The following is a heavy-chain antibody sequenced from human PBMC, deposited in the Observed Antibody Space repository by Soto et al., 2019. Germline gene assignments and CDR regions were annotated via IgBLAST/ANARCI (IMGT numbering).Heavy chain of an antibody. J-gene: IGHJ6*02. V-gene: IGHV3-33*01. CDR2: IWYDGSNE. D-gene: IGHD6-19*01. CDR3: ARDDIPGITVATYGLDV. CDR1: GFIFSNFG. Sequence: QVQLVESGGGVVQPGRSLRLSCAASGFIFSNFGMHWVRQAPGKGLEWVAVIWYDGSNEYYADSVKGRFTISKDNSKNMLYLQMNSLRAEDMAVYYCARDDIPGITVATYGLDVWGQGTTVTVSS.